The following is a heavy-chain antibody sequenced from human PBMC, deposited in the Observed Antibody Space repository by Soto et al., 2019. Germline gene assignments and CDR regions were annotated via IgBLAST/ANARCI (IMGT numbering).Heavy chain of an antibody. J-gene: IGHJ6*02. D-gene: IGHD3-3*01. Sequence: GGSLRLSCAASGFTFSSYGMHWVRQAPGKGLEWVAVIWYDGSNKYYADSVKGRFTISRDNSKNTLYLQMNSLRAEDTAVYYCARDGAEYYDFWSGSSYGMDVCDQGTTVSVS. CDR3: ARDGAEYYDFWSGSSYGMDV. CDR1: GFTFSSYG. CDR2: IWYDGSNK. V-gene: IGHV3-33*01.